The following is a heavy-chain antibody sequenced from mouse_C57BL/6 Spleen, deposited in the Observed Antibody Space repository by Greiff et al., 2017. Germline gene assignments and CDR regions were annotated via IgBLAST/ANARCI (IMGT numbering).Heavy chain of an antibody. CDR1: GFTFSSYA. V-gene: IGHV5-4*01. D-gene: IGHD2-3*01. CDR3: ARDSLYDIPFGG. Sequence: EVKLLQSGGGLVKPGGSLKLSCAASGFTFSSYAMSWVRQTPEKRLEWVATISSGGSYTSYPDNVKGRFTIARDNATNTLYLQMSHLKSEDTAMYSCARDSLYDIPFGGRGQGTLVTGSA. CDR2: ISSGGSYT. J-gene: IGHJ3*01.